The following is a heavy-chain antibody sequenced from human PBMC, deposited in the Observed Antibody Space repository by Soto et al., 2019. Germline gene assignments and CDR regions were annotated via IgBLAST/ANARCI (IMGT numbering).Heavy chain of an antibody. CDR3: ARGSVAYYDFWSGRGGWFDP. CDR2: INHSGST. J-gene: IGHJ5*02. Sequence: QVQLQQWGAGLLKPSETLSLTCAVYGGSFSGYYWSWIRQPPGKGLEWIGEINHSGSTNYNPSLKSRVTISVDTSKNQFSLKLSSVTAADTAVYYCARGSVAYYDFWSGRGGWFDPWGHGTLVTVSS. CDR1: GGSFSGYY. V-gene: IGHV4-34*01. D-gene: IGHD3-3*01.